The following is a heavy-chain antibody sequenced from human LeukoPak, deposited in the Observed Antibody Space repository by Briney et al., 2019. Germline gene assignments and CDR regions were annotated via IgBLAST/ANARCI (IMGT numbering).Heavy chain of an antibody. Sequence: PSGTLSLTCAVSGGSISSSNWWSWVRQPPGKGLEWIGEIYHSGSTNYNPSLKSRVTISVDTSKNQFSLKLSSVTAADTAVYYCARHARYCSGGSCDLGWFDPWGQGTLVTVSS. CDR2: IYHSGST. CDR3: ARHARYCSGGSCDLGWFDP. J-gene: IGHJ5*02. CDR1: GGSISSSNW. V-gene: IGHV4-4*02. D-gene: IGHD2-15*01.